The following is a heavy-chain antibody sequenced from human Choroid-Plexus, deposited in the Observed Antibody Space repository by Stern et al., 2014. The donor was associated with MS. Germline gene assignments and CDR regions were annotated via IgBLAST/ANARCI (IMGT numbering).Heavy chain of an antibody. D-gene: IGHD2/OR15-2a*01. Sequence: VQLVESGGGVVQPVRPLRLSCVASGFTFGSCAMHWVRQAPGKGLEWVAGVSYDGSNKYYADSVKGRFTISRDNSQNTLYMQRSSLRPEDTAVYYCAKDRQYLTYFFDHWGQGSLVTVSS. CDR2: VSYDGSNK. J-gene: IGHJ5*02. CDR3: AKDRQYLTYFFDH. V-gene: IGHV3-30*18. CDR1: GFTFGSCA.